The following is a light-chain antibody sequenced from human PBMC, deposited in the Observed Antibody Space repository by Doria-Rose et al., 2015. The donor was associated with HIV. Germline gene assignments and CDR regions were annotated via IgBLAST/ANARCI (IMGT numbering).Light chain of an antibody. CDR3: HQYGTSWT. Sequence: TQSPGTLSLPPGERATLSCRASQSFSSTYLAWYQQKPGQAPRLLIYDGSTRATGIPDRFSASGSGTDFTLTINRLEPEDFALYYCHQYGTSWTFGQGTKVEI. CDR2: DGS. J-gene: IGKJ1*01. CDR1: QSFSSTY. V-gene: IGKV3-20*01.